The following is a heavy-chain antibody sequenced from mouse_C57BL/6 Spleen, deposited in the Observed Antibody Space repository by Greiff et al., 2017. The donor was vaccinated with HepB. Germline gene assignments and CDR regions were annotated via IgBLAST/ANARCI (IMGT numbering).Heavy chain of an antibody. CDR2: INPSSGYT. D-gene: IGHD1-2*01. CDR1: GYTFTSYT. Sequence: VHLVESGAELARPGASVKMSCKASGYTFTSYTMHWVKQRPGQGLEWIGYINPSSGYTKYNQKFKDKATLTADKSSSTAYMQLSSLTSEDSAVYYCARSGDYGYYYAMDYWGQGTSVTVSS. V-gene: IGHV1-4*01. J-gene: IGHJ4*01. CDR3: ARSGDYGYYYAMDY.